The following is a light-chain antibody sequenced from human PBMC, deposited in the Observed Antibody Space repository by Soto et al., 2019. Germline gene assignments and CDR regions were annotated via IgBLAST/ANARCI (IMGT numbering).Light chain of an antibody. J-gene: IGLJ1*01. CDR3: ATWHYRQSELL. Sequence: QSILTQPPSVSAAAGQKVTISCAGSDSTIGENVVSWYQQLPGMAPRLLIYDNNLRPSGIPHRFSASKSGTAATLDIDGLQAGDEADYFCATWHYRQSELLFGTGTKLTVL. CDR2: DNN. CDR1: DSTIGENV. V-gene: IGLV1-51*01.